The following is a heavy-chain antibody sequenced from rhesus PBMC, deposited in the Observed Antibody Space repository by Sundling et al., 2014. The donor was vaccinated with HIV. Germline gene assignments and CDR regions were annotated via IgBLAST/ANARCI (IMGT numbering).Heavy chain of an antibody. D-gene: IGHD2-21*01. CDR3: ARDEILEYCSGSDCEEYWYLDL. Sequence: QVQLQESGPGLLKPSETLPLTCVVSGASISSNYWSWIRQAPGKGLEWIGRIYGSGGSTDYNPSLKSRVTISIDTSKNQFSLKLSSVTAADTAVYYCARDEILEYCSGSDCEEYWYLDLWGPGTPITISS. J-gene: IGHJ2*01. V-gene: IGHV4S2*01. CDR2: IYGSGGST. CDR1: GASISSNY.